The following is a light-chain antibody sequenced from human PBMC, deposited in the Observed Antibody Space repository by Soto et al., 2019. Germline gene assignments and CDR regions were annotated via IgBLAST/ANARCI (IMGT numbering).Light chain of an antibody. CDR2: DAS. J-gene: IGKJ2*01. Sequence: EIVLTQSPATLSLSPGERATLSCGASQSVVGRYIAWYQQKPGLAPRLLIYDASSRATGIPDRFSGSGSGTDVSLTITRLEPEDFAVYYCQQYGTSPYTFGQGTKLEIK. CDR1: QSVVGRY. CDR3: QQYGTSPYT. V-gene: IGKV3D-20*01.